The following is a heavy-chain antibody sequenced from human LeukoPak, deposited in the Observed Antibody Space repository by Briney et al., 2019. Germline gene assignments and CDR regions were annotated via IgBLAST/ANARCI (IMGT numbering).Heavy chain of an antibody. V-gene: IGHV4-61*02. CDR3: AGGRSYGSGSYLPDY. Sequence: SETLSLTCTVSGGSISSGSYYWSWIRQPAGKGLEWIGRIYTSGSTNYNPSLKSRVTISVDTSKNQFSLKLSSVTAADTAVYYCAGGRSYGSGSYLPDYWGQGTLVTVSS. CDR1: GGSISSGSYY. J-gene: IGHJ4*02. CDR2: IYTSGST. D-gene: IGHD3-10*01.